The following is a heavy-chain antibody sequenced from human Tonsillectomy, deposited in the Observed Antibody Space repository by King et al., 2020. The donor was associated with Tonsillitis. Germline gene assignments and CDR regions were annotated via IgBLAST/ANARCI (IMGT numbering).Heavy chain of an antibody. CDR1: GFTFSSYG. CDR2: IHYDGSKK. D-gene: IGHD6-13*01. V-gene: IGHV3-30*02. J-gene: IGHJ4*02. Sequence: VQLVESGGGVVQPGGSLRLSCVASGFTFSSYGMHWVRQAPGKGLEWVAFIHYDGSKKYYADSVKGRFTISRDNSKNTLYLQMSSLRAEDTAVYYCAKDRAAGIFDYWGQGTLVTVSS. CDR3: AKDRAAGIFDY.